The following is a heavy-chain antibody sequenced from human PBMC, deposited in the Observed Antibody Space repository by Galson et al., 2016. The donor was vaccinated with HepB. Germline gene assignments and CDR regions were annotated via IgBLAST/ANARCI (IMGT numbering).Heavy chain of an antibody. Sequence: CKASGYIFTHYYIHWVRQAPGQGLEWMGRINPSRGDTIYAQNFRGRVTMTRDMSISTAYLDLTSDDTAVYFCARGTVGAVDYWGQGTLVIVSS. CDR1: GYIFTHYY. CDR3: ARGTVGAVDY. J-gene: IGHJ4*02. V-gene: IGHV1-2*06. D-gene: IGHD1-26*01. CDR2: INPSRGDT.